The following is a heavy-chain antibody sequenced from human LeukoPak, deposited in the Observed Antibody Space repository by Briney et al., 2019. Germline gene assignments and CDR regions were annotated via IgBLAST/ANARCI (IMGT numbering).Heavy chain of an antibody. CDR1: GFTFSSYW. CDR3: ARVLDSNTSRYQSLKY. V-gene: IGHV3-7*01. Sequence: PGGSLRLSCAASGFTFSSYWMNWVRQAPGKGLEWVANIKQDESEKYYVDSVKGRFTISRDNAKNSLYLQMDSLRAEDTAVYYCARVLDSNTSRYQSLKYWGQGTLVTVSS. D-gene: IGHD2-2*01. J-gene: IGHJ4*02. CDR2: IKQDESEK.